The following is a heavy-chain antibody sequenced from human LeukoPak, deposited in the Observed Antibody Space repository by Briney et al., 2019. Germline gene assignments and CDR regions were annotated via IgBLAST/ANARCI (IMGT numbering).Heavy chain of an antibody. V-gene: IGHV6-1*01. Sequence: SQTVSLTCSLYTDIVSCNHAAGHSIRQSPSRVLELLGRTFYRSNWYNDYAPSVKSRRTVNPDTSKNQFSLQLNSVTPEDTAVYYCARGSFYTFDIWGQGTMVTVSS. CDR2: TFYRSNWYN. D-gene: IGHD2/OR15-2a*01. CDR3: ARGSFYTFDI. J-gene: IGHJ3*02. CDR1: TDIVSCNHAA.